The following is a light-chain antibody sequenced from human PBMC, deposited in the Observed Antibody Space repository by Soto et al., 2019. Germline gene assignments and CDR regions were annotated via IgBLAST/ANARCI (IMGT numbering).Light chain of an antibody. CDR2: EVS. Sequence: QSCLTQPASVSGSPGQSITISCTGTSSDVGSYNLVSWYQQHPGKAPKLMIYEVSKRPSGVSNRFSGSKSGNTASLTISGLQAEDEADYYCCSYAGSSWVFGGGTKVTVL. CDR3: CSYAGSSWV. J-gene: IGLJ3*02. V-gene: IGLV2-23*02. CDR1: SSDVGSYNL.